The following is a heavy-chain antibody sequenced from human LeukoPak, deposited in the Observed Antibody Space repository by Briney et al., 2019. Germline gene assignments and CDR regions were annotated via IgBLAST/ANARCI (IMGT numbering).Heavy chain of an antibody. Sequence: ARGSLRLSCAASGFTFSSYGMHWVRQAPGKGLEWVAVISYDGSNKYYADSVKGRFTISRDNSKNTLYLQMNSLRAEDTAVYYCAKGGSYDLWGQGTMVTVSS. J-gene: IGHJ3*01. CDR1: GFTFSSYG. CDR2: ISYDGSNK. D-gene: IGHD3-22*01. V-gene: IGHV3-30*18. CDR3: AKGGSYDL.